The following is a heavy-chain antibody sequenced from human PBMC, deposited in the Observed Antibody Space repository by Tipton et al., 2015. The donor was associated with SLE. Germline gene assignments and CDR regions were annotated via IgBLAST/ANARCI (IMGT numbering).Heavy chain of an antibody. Sequence: TLSLTCTVSGGSISSGYYWGWIRQPPGKGLEWIGYIYYSGSTNYNPSLKSRVTISVDTSKNQFSLKLSFVTAADTAVYYCARTAYYDILTGYPHAFDIWGQGTMVTVSS. V-gene: IGHV4-61*05. J-gene: IGHJ3*02. CDR3: ARTAYYDILTGYPHAFDI. CDR1: GGSISSGYY. CDR2: IYYSGST. D-gene: IGHD3-9*01.